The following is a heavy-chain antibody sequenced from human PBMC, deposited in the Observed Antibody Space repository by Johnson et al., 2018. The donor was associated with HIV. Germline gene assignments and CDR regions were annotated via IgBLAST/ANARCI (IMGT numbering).Heavy chain of an antibody. D-gene: IGHD3-22*01. CDR2: IRYDGSGK. Sequence: VQLVESGGDLVKPGGSLRLSCAASGFVFSDYVMHWVRQAPGKGLDWVTFIRYDGSGKYYAASVTGRFTISRDNSKNTLYLQMNSLRAEDTAVYYCAKDVGNYWPNAFDIWGQGTTVTVSS. V-gene: IGHV3-30*02. CDR3: AKDVGNYWPNAFDI. J-gene: IGHJ3*02. CDR1: GFVFSDYV.